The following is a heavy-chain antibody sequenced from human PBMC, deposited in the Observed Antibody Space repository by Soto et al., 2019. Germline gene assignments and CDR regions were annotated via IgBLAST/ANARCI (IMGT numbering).Heavy chain of an antibody. CDR1: GDSISSGGYY. V-gene: IGHV4-31*03. D-gene: IGHD4-17*01. CDR2: IYYSGST. CDR3: ARGPSVTLFDF. J-gene: IGHJ4*02. Sequence: QVQLQESGPGPVQPSQTLSLACTVSGDSISSGGYYWSWIRQHPGKGLERIGYIYYSGSTFYNPSLKSRVTISVDTSKNQFSLKLSSVTAADTAVYYCARGPSVTLFDFWGQGTLVTVSS.